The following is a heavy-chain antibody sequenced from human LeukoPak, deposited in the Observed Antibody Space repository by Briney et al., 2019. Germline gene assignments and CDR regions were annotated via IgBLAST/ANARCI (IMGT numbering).Heavy chain of an antibody. V-gene: IGHV3-30*04. CDR1: GFTFSRFA. D-gene: IGHD2-2*01. Sequence: PGRSLRLSCAASGFTFSRFAMHWVRQAPGKGLEWVAVISYDGSNKDYADSVQGRVTISRDNSKNTLYLQMNSLRTEDTAMYYCASSRYGYCSSISCYVLSYWGQGTLVTVSS. CDR2: ISYDGSNK. CDR3: ASSRYGYCSSISCYVLSY. J-gene: IGHJ4*02.